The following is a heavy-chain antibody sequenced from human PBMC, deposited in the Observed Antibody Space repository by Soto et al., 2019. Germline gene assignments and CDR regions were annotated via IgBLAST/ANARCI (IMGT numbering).Heavy chain of an antibody. D-gene: IGHD6-19*01. CDR2: INAGNGNT. V-gene: IGHV1-3*01. Sequence: ASVKVSCKASGYTFTSYAMHWVRQAPGQRLEWMGWINAGNGNTKYSQKFQGRVTITRDTSASTVYMELSSLRSEDTAVYYCAREAGYSSGWVFDYWGQGTLVTVSS. CDR3: AREAGYSSGWVFDY. J-gene: IGHJ4*02. CDR1: GYTFTSYA.